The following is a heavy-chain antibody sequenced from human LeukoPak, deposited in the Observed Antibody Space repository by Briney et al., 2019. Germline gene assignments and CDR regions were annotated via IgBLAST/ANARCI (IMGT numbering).Heavy chain of an antibody. Sequence: SETLSPTCAVYGDSLSRYYWTWVRQPPGKGLEWLGEINPSGSPDYNPSLKSRATISVDTSKNQFSLRLASVTAADTAVYYCASVRHDPLEYYYYVDVWGKGTTVTVSS. CDR2: INPSGSP. CDR1: GDSLSRYY. J-gene: IGHJ6*03. CDR3: ASVRHDPLEYYYYVDV. D-gene: IGHD2/OR15-2a*01. V-gene: IGHV4-34*01.